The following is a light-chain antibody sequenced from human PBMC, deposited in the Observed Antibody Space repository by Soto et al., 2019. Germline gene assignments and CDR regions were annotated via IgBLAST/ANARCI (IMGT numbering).Light chain of an antibody. V-gene: IGKV3-20*01. CDR2: GTY. Sequence: EIGLTQSPGTLSLSPGEGATLSFRASQSVGNSYVAWYQKKPGQAPRLLISGTYSRATGIPDRFRGSGSDTDLTLTITSLEPEDFAVYYCQQWRSSPLSFGAGTKIEMK. CDR3: QQWRSSPLS. CDR1: QSVGNSY. J-gene: IGKJ4*01.